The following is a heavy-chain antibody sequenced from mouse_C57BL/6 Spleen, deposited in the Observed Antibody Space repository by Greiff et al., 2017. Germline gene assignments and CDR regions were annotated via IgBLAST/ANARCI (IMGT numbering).Heavy chain of an antibody. Sequence: VQLKESGAELVKPGASVKLSCTASGFNIKDYYMHWVKQRTEQGLEWIGRIDPADGATKYAPKFQGKATITADTSSNTAYLQLSSLTSEDTAVEYWARGGSSYHYAMDYWGQGTSGTVSS. V-gene: IGHV14-2*01. CDR2: IDPADGAT. CDR3: ARGGSSYHYAMDY. J-gene: IGHJ4*01. D-gene: IGHD1-1*01. CDR1: GFNIKDYY.